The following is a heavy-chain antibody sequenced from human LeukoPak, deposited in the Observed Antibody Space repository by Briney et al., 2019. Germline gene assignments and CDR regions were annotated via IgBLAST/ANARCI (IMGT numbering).Heavy chain of an antibody. D-gene: IGHD1-26*01. CDR1: GGSFSSDSYY. J-gene: IGHJ4*02. Sequence: SETLSLTCTVSGGSFSSDSYYWSWLRPPPGKGLEWIGYIYYSGSTNYNPSLKSRVTISVDTSKNQFSLKLSSVTAADTAVYYCARESRGGSYYFDYWGQGTLVTVSS. CDR2: IYYSGST. V-gene: IGHV4-61*01. CDR3: ARESRGGSYYFDY.